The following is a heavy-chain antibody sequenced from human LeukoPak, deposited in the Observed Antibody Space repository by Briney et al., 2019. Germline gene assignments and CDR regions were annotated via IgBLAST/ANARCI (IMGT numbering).Heavy chain of an antibody. D-gene: IGHD6-19*01. CDR2: IYYSGST. V-gene: IGHV4-39*07. CDR1: GGSISSSSYY. CDR3: AGERGEEYSSGWYKRNYFDN. J-gene: IGHJ4*02. Sequence: SETLSLTCTVSGGSISSSSYYWGWIRQPPGKGLEWIGSIYYSGSTYYNPSLKSRVTISVDTSKNQFSLKLTSVTAADTAVYYCAGERGEEYSSGWYKRNYFDNWGQGIRVTVSS.